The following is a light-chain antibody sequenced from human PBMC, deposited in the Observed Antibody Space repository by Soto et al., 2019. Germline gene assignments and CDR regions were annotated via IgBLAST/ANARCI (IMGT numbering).Light chain of an antibody. CDR2: GAS. J-gene: IGKJ1*01. Sequence: IVMTQSQATLSVSPGERATLSCRASQSVSSNLAWYQQKPGQAPRLLIYGASTRATGIPARFSGSGSGTEFTLTISSLQSEDFAVYYCQQYNNWLWTFGQGTKVDI. CDR3: QQYNNWLWT. CDR1: QSVSSN. V-gene: IGKV3-15*01.